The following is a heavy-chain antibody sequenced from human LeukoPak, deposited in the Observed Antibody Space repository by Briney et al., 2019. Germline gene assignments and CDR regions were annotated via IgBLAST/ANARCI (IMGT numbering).Heavy chain of an antibody. D-gene: IGHD2-15*01. CDR2: ISSSSSYI. CDR3: ARDPGYCSGSSCYFEHI. J-gene: IGHJ3*02. Sequence: PGGSLRLSCAASGFTFSSYSMNWVRQAPGKGLEWVSSISSSSSYIYYADSVKGRFTISRDNAKNSLYLQMNSLRAEDTAVYYCARDPGYCSGSSCYFEHIWGQGTMVTVSS. CDR1: GFTFSSYS. V-gene: IGHV3-21*01.